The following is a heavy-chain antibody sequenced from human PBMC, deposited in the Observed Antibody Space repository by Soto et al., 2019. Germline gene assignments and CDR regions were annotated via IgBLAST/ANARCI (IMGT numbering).Heavy chain of an antibody. CDR2: IYPGDSDT. CDR3: ASRNYYDSSGFLDAFDI. D-gene: IGHD3-22*01. J-gene: IGHJ3*02. V-gene: IGHV5-51*01. Sequence: GGSLRLSCKGSGYSFTSYWIGWVRQMPGKGLEWMGIIYPGDSDTRYSPSFQGQVTISADKSISTAYLQWSSLKASDTAMYYCASRNYYDSSGFLDAFDIWGQGTMVTVSS. CDR1: GYSFTSYW.